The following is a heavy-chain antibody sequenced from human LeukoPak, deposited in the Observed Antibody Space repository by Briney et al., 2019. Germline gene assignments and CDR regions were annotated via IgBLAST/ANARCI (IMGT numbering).Heavy chain of an antibody. CDR3: ARLDYGDYVGY. CDR1: GGSISSYY. Sequence: SETLSLTCTVSGGSISSYYWSWIRQPQGKGLEWIGYIYYSGSTNYNPSLKSRVTISVDTSKNQFSLKLSSVTAADTAVYYCARLDYGDYVGYWGQGTLVTVSS. D-gene: IGHD4-17*01. V-gene: IGHV4-59*08. J-gene: IGHJ4*02. CDR2: IYYSGST.